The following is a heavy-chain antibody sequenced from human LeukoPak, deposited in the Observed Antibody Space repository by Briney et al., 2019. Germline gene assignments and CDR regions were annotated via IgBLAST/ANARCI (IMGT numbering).Heavy chain of an antibody. Sequence: GGSLRLSCAASGFTFSSYAMSWVRQAPGKGLEWVSVIYSGGSTYYADSVKGRFTISRHNSKNTLYLQMNSLRAEDTAVYYCARAVVVPAAMHYYYYGMDVWGQGTMVTVSS. CDR2: IYSGGST. V-gene: IGHV3-53*04. CDR1: GFTFSSYA. CDR3: ARAVVVPAAMHYYYYGMDV. J-gene: IGHJ6*02. D-gene: IGHD2-2*01.